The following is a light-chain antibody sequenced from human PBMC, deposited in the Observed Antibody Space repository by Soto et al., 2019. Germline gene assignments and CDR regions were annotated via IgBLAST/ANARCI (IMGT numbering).Light chain of an antibody. V-gene: IGKV3-15*01. CDR1: QSVSSSY. Sequence: EIGLTQSPGTLSLSPGERATLSCRASQSVSSSYLAWYQQKPGQAPRLLIYGASSRATGIPARFSGSGSGTEFTLTISSLQSEDFAVYYCQQYNNWPPWTFGQGTKVEIK. CDR3: QQYNNWPPWT. CDR2: GAS. J-gene: IGKJ1*01.